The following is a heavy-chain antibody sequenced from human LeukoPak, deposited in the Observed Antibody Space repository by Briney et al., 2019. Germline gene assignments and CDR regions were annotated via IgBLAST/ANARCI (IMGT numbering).Heavy chain of an antibody. D-gene: IGHD3-22*01. Sequence: ASVKVSCKASGYTFTSYGISWVRQAPGQGLEWMGWISAYNGNTNYAQKLQGRVTMTTDTSTSTAYMELRSLRSDDTAVYYCARVRLDYYDSSGYKGNEDYWGQGTLVTVSS. CDR2: ISAYNGNT. J-gene: IGHJ4*02. V-gene: IGHV1-18*01. CDR3: ARVRLDYYDSSGYKGNEDY. CDR1: GYTFTSYG.